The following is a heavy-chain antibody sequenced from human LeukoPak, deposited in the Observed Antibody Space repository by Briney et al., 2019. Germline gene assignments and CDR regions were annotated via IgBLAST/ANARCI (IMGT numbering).Heavy chain of an antibody. D-gene: IGHD6-13*01. CDR2: IRYDRSNK. CDR3: ARDRLILPYSSSWYDY. CDR1: GFTFSSYG. V-gene: IGHV3-30*02. Sequence: GGSLRLSCAASGFTFSSYGMHWVRQAPGKGLEWVAFIRYDRSNKYYADSVKGRFTISRDNAKNSLYLQMNSLRAEDTAVYYCARDRLILPYSSSWYDYWGQGTLVTVSS. J-gene: IGHJ4*02.